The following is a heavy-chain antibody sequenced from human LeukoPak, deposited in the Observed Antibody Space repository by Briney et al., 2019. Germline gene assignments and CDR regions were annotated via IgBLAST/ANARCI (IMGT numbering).Heavy chain of an antibody. CDR3: ARHNYYGSGSPDY. V-gene: IGHV4-34*01. Sequence: SSETLSLTCAVYGGSFSGYYWSWIRQPPGKGLEWIGEINHSGSTNYNPSLKSRVTISVDTSKNQFSLKLSSVTAADTAVYYCARHNYYGSGSPDYWGQGTLVTVSS. CDR1: GGSFSGYY. CDR2: INHSGST. D-gene: IGHD3-10*01. J-gene: IGHJ4*02.